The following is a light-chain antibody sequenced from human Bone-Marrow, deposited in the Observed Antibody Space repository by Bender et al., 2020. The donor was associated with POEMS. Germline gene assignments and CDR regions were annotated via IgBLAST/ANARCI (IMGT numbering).Light chain of an antibody. Sequence: QSALTQPASVSGSPGQSITISCTGTSSDVGSYDLVSWYQQHPGKAPKLMIYDVRQRPSGVSNRFSGSKSGNTASLTISGLQAEDEADYYCSSYTSSSTLWVFGSGTKVTVL. CDR2: DVR. V-gene: IGLV2-14*02. CDR1: SSDVGSYDL. J-gene: IGLJ6*01. CDR3: SSYTSSSTLWV.